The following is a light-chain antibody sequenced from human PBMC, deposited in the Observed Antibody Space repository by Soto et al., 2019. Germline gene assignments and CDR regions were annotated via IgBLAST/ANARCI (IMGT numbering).Light chain of an antibody. CDR3: QQYDSLPFT. Sequence: DIQMTQSPSSLSASVGDRVTITCRASQGIRNDLGWYQQTPGKAPKLLTYDASDLETVVPSRFSGTGSGTDFTFTISNVQPEDTATYYCQQYDSLPFTFGPGTKVEIK. V-gene: IGKV1-33*01. J-gene: IGKJ3*01. CDR2: DAS. CDR1: QGIRND.